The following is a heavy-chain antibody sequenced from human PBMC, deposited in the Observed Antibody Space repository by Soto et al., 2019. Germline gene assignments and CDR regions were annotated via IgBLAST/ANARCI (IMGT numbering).Heavy chain of an antibody. Sequence: GGSLRLSCAASGFTFSSYWMSWVRQAPGKGLEWAANIKEDGSERYYVDSVKGRFTISRGNAKNSLYLQMNSLRAEDTAVYYCARATGADKEDYWGQGTLVTVSS. CDR1: GFTFSSYW. V-gene: IGHV3-7*04. CDR2: IKEDGSER. J-gene: IGHJ4*02. CDR3: ARATGADKEDY. D-gene: IGHD3-10*01.